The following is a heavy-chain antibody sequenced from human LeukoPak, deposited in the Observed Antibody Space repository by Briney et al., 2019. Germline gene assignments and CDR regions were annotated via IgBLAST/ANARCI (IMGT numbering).Heavy chain of an antibody. D-gene: IGHD6-19*01. J-gene: IGHJ5*01. CDR1: GYTFTNYA. Sequence: ASVKVSCKASGYTFTNYAVNWVRQAPGQGLEWMGWINTNTGNPTYAQGFTGRFVFSLDTSVSTTYLQIGSLKTEDTAVYYCARDQGLVVAVGASWFDSWGQGTLVTVSS. CDR2: INTNTGNP. CDR3: ARDQGLVVAVGASWFDS. V-gene: IGHV7-4-1*01.